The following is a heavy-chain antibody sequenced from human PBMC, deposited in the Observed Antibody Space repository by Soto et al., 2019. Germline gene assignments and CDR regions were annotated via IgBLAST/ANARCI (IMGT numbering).Heavy chain of an antibody. CDR3: VKGGWLDF. J-gene: IGHJ5*01. CDR1: GVTFSSYA. CDR2: ISDDSSRT. D-gene: IGHD3-16*01. Sequence: PGGSLRLSCAASGVTFSSYAMSWVRQAPGRGLEWVSFISDDSSRTYYADAVKGRFTISRDNSKYTLYLQMNSLTAEDTAVYACVKGGWLDFWGQGTLVTVSS. V-gene: IGHV3-23*01.